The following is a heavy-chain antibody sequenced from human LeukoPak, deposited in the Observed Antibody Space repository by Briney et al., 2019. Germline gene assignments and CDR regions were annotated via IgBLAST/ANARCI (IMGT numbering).Heavy chain of an antibody. CDR3: TTKVTTVTTGRDY. V-gene: IGHV3-15*01. Sequence: GGSLRLSCAASGFTFSKAWMSWVRQAPGKGVEGVGRIKSKTDGGTTDYAAPVKGRFTISRDDSKNTLYLQMNSLKTEDTAVYYCTTKVTTVTTGRDYWGQGTLVTVSS. CDR1: GFTFSKAW. CDR2: IKSKTDGGTT. J-gene: IGHJ4*02. D-gene: IGHD4-17*01.